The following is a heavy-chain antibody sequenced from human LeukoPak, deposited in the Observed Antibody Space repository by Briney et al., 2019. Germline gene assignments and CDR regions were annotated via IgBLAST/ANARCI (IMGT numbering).Heavy chain of an antibody. CDR2: INPNSGGT. Sequence: ASVKVSCKASGYTFTGYYMHWVRQAPGQGLEWMGWINPNSGGTNYAQKFQGRVTMTRDTSISTAYMELSRLRSGDTAVYYCARDRVGYSSSPSEGNWFDPWGQGTLVTVSS. CDR1: GYTFTGYY. CDR3: ARDRVGYSSSPSEGNWFDP. D-gene: IGHD6-6*01. J-gene: IGHJ5*02. V-gene: IGHV1-2*02.